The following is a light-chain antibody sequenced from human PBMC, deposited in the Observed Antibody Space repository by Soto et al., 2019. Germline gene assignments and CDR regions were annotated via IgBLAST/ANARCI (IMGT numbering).Light chain of an antibody. Sequence: DIQMTQSPSAMAASVLDRVTITCRASQGISSWLAWYQQKPGKAPKLLIYAASSLQSGVPSRFSGSGSGTDFTLTISSLQPEDFATYYCQQSYSTPITFGQGTRLEIK. J-gene: IGKJ5*01. V-gene: IGKV1-12*01. CDR3: QQSYSTPIT. CDR1: QGISSW. CDR2: AAS.